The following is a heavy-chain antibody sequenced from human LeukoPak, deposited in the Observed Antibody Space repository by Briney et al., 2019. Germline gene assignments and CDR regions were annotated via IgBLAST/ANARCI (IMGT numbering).Heavy chain of an antibody. V-gene: IGHV3-7*01. CDR2: IKQDGSEK. J-gene: IGHJ4*02. CDR3: ARDGSSGWEPYYFDY. Sequence: GGSLRLSCAASGFTFSSYWMSWVRQAAGKGLEWVANIKQDGSEKYYVDSVKGRFTISRDNAKDSLYLQMNSLRAEDTAVYYCARDGSSGWEPYYFDYWGQGTLVTVSS. CDR1: GFTFSSYW. D-gene: IGHD6-19*01.